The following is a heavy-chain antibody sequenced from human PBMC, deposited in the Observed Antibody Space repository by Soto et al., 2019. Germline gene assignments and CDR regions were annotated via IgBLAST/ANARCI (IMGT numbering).Heavy chain of an antibody. D-gene: IGHD2-21*02. V-gene: IGHV3-7*05. CDR1: GFTFSSYW. Sequence: GGSLRLSCAASGFTFSSYWMSWVRQAPGKGLEWVANIKQDGSEKYYVDSVKGRFTISRDNAKNSLYLQMNSLRAEDTAVYYCARVFFGDSYYYYYGMDVWDRGTTVPVSS. CDR3: ARVFFGDSYYYYYGMDV. J-gene: IGHJ6*02. CDR2: IKQDGSEK.